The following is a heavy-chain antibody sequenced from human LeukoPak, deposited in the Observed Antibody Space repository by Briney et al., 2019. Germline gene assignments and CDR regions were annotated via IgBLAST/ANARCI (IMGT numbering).Heavy chain of an antibody. D-gene: IGHD5-18*01. CDR1: GFTFSSYW. CDR3: AREKIQLLHQIPDY. J-gene: IGHJ4*02. CDR2: IKQDGSEK. Sequence: GGSLRLSCAASGFTFSSYWMSWVRQAPGKGLEWVANIKQDGSEKYYVDSVKGRFTISRDNAKNSLYLQMNSLRAEDTAVYYCAREKIQLLHQIPDYWGQGTLVTVSS. V-gene: IGHV3-7*01.